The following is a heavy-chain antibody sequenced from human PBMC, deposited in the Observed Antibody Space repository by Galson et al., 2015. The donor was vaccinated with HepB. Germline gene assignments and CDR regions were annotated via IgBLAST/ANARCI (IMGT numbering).Heavy chain of an antibody. CDR1: GYTLTELS. D-gene: IGHD2-8*02. CDR3: ATAGYCTGGVCYTDQFDY. J-gene: IGHJ4*02. V-gene: IGHV1-24*01. CDR2: FDPEDGET. Sequence: PVKVSCKVSGYTLTELSMHWVRQAPGKGLEWMGGFDPEDGETIYAQKFQGRVTMTEDTSTDTAYMELSSLRSEDTAVYYCATAGYCTGGVCYTDQFDYWGQGTLVTVSS.